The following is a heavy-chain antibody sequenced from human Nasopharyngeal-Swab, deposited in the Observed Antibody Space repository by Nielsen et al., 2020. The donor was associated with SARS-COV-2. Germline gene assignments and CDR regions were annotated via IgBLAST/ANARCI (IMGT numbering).Heavy chain of an antibody. CDR1: GGSFSGYY. CDR3: ARPGKYFLRAFQH. Sequence: GSLRLSCAVYGGSFSGYYWSWIRQPPGKGLEWIGEINHSGSTNYNPSLKSRVTISVDTSKNQFSLKLSSVTAADTAVYYCARPGKYFLRAFQHWGQGTLVTVSS. V-gene: IGHV4-34*01. J-gene: IGHJ1*01. CDR2: INHSGST. D-gene: IGHD2/OR15-2a*01.